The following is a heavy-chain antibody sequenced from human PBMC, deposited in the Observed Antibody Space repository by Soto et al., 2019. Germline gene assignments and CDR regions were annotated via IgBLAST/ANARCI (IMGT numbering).Heavy chain of an antibody. D-gene: IGHD1-1*01. J-gene: IGHJ4*02. Sequence: QVHLVQSGTEVKKPGASVKVSCKTSGYTFSNYGISWVRQAPGQGLEWVGWVNVNDGRTNYAQNLQHNVIVPXDTSTSTAFMELRSLRSDDTAVYYCARDINWNVDYWGQGTLVTVSS. CDR2: VNVNDGRT. V-gene: IGHV1-18*01. CDR3: ARDINWNVDY. CDR1: GYTFSNYG.